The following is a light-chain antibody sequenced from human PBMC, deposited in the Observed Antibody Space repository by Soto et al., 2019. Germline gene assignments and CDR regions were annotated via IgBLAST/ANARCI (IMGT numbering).Light chain of an antibody. V-gene: IGLV1-40*01. J-gene: IGLJ1*01. CDR2: GNN. CDR3: QSYDSSLSGFYV. Sequence: QSVLTQPPSVSAAPGQRVTISCTGNSSSIGAGYDVHWYQHLPGTAPKLLISGNNNRPSGVPDRFSGSKSGTSASLAITGLQTEDEADYYCQSYDSSLSGFYVFGTGTKLTV. CDR1: SSSIGAGYD.